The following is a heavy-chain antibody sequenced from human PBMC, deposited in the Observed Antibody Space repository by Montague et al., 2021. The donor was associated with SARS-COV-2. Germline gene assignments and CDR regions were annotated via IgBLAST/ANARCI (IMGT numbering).Heavy chain of an antibody. Sequence: SLRLSCAASGFSFSFYGMNWVRQAPGKGLEWVSSIGGGSTYIHYADSVKGRFTVSRGNSKKDVYLQMSDLRAEDTAVYYCARLGRMILQESTVDPWGQGTLVTVSS. CDR1: GFSFSFYG. CDR2: IGGGSTYI. J-gene: IGHJ5*02. D-gene: IGHD3-16*01. CDR3: ARLGRMILQESTVDP. V-gene: IGHV3-21*01.